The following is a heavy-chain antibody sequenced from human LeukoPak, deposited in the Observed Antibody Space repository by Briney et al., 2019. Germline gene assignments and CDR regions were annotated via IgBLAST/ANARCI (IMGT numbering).Heavy chain of an antibody. V-gene: IGHV3-23*01. CDR1: GFTFSNYA. CDR2: INGGGDTT. Sequence: GGSLRLSCAASGFTFSNYAMTWVRQAPGKGLEWVSGINGGGDTTYYADSEKGRFTISRDNSRNTLYPQMNSLRVADTAVYFCARESFKSLAGYLDYWGQGSLVTVSS. CDR3: ARESFKSLAGYLDY. J-gene: IGHJ4*02. D-gene: IGHD6-19*01.